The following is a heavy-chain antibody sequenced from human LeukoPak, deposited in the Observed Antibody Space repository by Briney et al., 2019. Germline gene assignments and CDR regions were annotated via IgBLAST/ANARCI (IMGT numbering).Heavy chain of an antibody. J-gene: IGHJ4*02. D-gene: IGHD6-19*01. V-gene: IGHV4-59*08. Sequence: SETLSLTCTVSGGSMNTFYWSWIRQPPGKGLEWIGYIHYSGSTNYNPSLKSRVAISVDTSTNQFYLKLSSVTAADTAMYYCARQGYSSGSLVIDYWGQGTLVTVSS. CDR1: GGSMNTFY. CDR2: IHYSGST. CDR3: ARQGYSSGSLVIDY.